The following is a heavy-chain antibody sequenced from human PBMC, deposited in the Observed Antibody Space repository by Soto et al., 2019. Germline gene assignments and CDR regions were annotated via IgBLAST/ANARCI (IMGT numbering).Heavy chain of an antibody. CDR3: ARVTYSSSPVFDY. V-gene: IGHV4-30-4*01. D-gene: IGHD6-13*01. CDR1: GGPIRSGDYY. CDR2: IFYSGST. J-gene: IGHJ4*02. Sequence: TSETLSLTCTVSGGPIRSGDYYWTWIRQPPGKGLEWIGYIFYSGSTYYSPSLKSRLTISVDTSKNQFSLKLSSVTAAYTVVYYWARVTYSSSPVFDYWGQGTLVTVSS.